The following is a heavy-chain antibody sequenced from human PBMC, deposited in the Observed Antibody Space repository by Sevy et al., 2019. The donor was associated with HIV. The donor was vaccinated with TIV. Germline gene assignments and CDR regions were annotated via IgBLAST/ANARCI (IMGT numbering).Heavy chain of an antibody. Sequence: GGSLRLSCAASGFTFSSYSMNWVRQAPGKGLEWVSSISRSSSYIYHADSVKGRFTISRDNAENSLHLQMNSLRAEDTAVYYCARWDADRRWYFDYWGQGILVTVSS. J-gene: IGHJ4*02. CDR3: ARWDADRRWYFDY. D-gene: IGHD1-26*01. V-gene: IGHV3-21*01. CDR2: ISRSSSYI. CDR1: GFTFSSYS.